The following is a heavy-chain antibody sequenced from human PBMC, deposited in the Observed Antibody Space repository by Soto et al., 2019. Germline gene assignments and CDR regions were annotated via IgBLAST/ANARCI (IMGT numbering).Heavy chain of an antibody. Sequence: SETLSLTCAVYGGSFSGYYWSWIRQPPGKGLEWIGEINHSGSINYNPSLKSRVTISLDTPKKQISLKLSSVTAADTAVYYCARLRLYSSGCNAFELWGQDNMLTVSS. J-gene: IGHJ3*01. CDR1: GGSFSGYY. D-gene: IGHD6-19*01. V-gene: IGHV4-34*01. CDR3: ARLRLYSSGCNAFEL. CDR2: INHSGSI.